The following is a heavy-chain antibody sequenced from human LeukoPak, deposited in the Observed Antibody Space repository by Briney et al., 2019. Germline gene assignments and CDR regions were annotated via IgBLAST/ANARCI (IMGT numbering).Heavy chain of an antibody. CDR2: IWSDGSKK. J-gene: IGHJ6*02. V-gene: IGHV3-33*01. CDR3: ARDPQHSMDV. Sequence: GRSLRLSCVASGFTFSYHGFHWVRQAPGKGLEWVSAIWSDGSKKCYAESVKGRFTISRDDSKNTVYLQMNSLRADDTGVYYCARDPQHSMDVWGQGTRSPSP. D-gene: IGHD5-18*01. CDR1: GFTFSYHG.